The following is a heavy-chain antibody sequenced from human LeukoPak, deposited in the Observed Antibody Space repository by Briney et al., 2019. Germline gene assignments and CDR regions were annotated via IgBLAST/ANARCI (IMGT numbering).Heavy chain of an antibody. Sequence: GESLKISCKGSGYGFNAYWIAWVRQMPGKGLEWMGIIYPDDSDTRYSPSFQGQVIISADKSVRTAYLQWSSLKASDTAMYYCARPNITSYYDSRGYVDVWGQGTMVTVSS. J-gene: IGHJ3*01. V-gene: IGHV5-51*01. CDR3: ARPNITSYYDSRGYVDV. CDR2: IYPDDSDT. D-gene: IGHD3-22*01. CDR1: GYGFNAYW.